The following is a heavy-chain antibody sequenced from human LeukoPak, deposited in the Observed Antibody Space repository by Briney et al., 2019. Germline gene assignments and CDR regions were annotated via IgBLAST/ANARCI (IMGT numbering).Heavy chain of an antibody. V-gene: IGHV1-8*01. CDR2: MNPNSGNT. CDR1: GYIFTSYD. J-gene: IGHJ6*02. D-gene: IGHD4-17*01. Sequence: ASVKVSCKASGYIFTSYDINWVRQATGQGLEWMGWMNPNSGNTGYAQKFQGRVTMTRNTSISTAYMELSSLRSEDTAVYYCARVADDDYGDYYYYGMDVWGQGTTVTVSS. CDR3: ARVADDDYGDYYYYGMDV.